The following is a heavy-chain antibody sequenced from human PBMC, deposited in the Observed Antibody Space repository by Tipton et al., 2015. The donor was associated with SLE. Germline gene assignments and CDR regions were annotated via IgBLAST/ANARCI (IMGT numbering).Heavy chain of an antibody. J-gene: IGHJ4*02. CDR3: TPGYCSGGSCYPWYFDY. Sequence: SLRLSCTTSGFTSADYAMNWVRQAPGKGLQWIGFITGKPSSGTTELAASVKGRFTISRDDSKNTLYLQMNSLKTEDTAVYYCTPGYCSGGSCYPWYFDYWGQGTLVTVSS. V-gene: IGHV3-49*04. CDR2: ITGKPSSGTT. D-gene: IGHD2-15*01. CDR1: GFTSADYA.